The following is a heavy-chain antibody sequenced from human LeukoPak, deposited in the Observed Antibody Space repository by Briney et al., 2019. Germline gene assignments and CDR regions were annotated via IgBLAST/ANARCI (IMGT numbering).Heavy chain of an antibody. CDR3: SKGTSGWEQGLDS. J-gene: IGHJ4*02. D-gene: IGHD1-26*01. V-gene: IGHV3-23*01. Sequence: GGSLRLSCAASGFNFSSYAMGWVRQALGTGLEWGSAVNFNGETTYYADSVKGRFTISRDNSKGTLYLQMNSLRAEDTALYYCSKGTSGWEQGLDSWGQGTLVTVSS. CDR2: VNFNGETT. CDR1: GFNFSSYA.